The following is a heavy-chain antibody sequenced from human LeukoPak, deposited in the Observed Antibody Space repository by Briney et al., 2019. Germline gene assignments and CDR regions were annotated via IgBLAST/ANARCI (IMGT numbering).Heavy chain of an antibody. J-gene: IGHJ5*02. CDR1: GYTFTNCY. CDR3: ARRRYCSSTSCPGWFDP. Sequence: ASVKVSCKASGYTFTNCYMHWVRQAPGQGLEWMGIINPSAGSTTYAQKFQGRVTMTRDMSTSTVYMELSSLRSEDTAVYYCARRRYCSSTSCPGWFDPWGQGTLVNVSS. V-gene: IGHV1-46*01. D-gene: IGHD2-2*01. CDR2: INPSAGST.